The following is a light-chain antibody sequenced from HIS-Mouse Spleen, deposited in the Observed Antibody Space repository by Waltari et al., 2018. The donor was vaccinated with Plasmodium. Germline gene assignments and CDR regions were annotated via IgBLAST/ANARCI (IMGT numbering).Light chain of an antibody. CDR2: EDS. J-gene: IGLJ3*02. CDR3: YSTDSSGNQRV. V-gene: IGLV3-10*01. Sequence: SYELTQPPSVSVSPGQTARITCSGDALPKKYAYWYQQKSGQAPVLVLYEDSKRPPGIPERFYGSSSGTMATLTISGAQVEDEADYYWYSTDSSGNQRVFGGGTKLTVL. CDR1: ALPKKY.